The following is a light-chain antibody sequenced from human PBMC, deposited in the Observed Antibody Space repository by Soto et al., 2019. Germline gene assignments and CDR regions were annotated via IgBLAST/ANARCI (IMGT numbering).Light chain of an antibody. Sequence: EIVMTQSPATLSVSPGERATLSCRASQSVTSNLAWYQQKPGQAPRLLIYGPSTRATGVPARFSGGGSGTEFTLTISSLQSEDFAVYYCQQYNNWPRTFGQGTKVEIK. CDR2: GPS. CDR3: QQYNNWPRT. CDR1: QSVTSN. V-gene: IGKV3-15*01. J-gene: IGKJ1*01.